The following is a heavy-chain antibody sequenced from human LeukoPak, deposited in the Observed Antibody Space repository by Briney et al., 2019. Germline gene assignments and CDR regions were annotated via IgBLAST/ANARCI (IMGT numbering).Heavy chain of an antibody. CDR2: IIPILGIA. J-gene: IGHJ4*02. V-gene: IGHV1-69*02. Sequence: GASVKVSCKASGGTFSSYTISWVRQAPGQGLEWMGRIIPILGIANYAQKFQGRGTITADKSTSTAYMELSSLRSEDTAVYYCASNFLEWLSPESDDYWGQGTLVTVSS. CDR1: GGTFSSYT. D-gene: IGHD3-3*01. CDR3: ASNFLEWLSPESDDY.